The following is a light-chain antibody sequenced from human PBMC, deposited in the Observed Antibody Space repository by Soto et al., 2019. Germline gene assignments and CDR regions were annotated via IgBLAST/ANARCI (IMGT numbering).Light chain of an antibody. CDR2: GAS. Sequence: EIVLTQSPGTLSLSPGERATLSCRASRSVTNNYVAWYQRKPGQAPRLLIYGASNRATDIPGRFSGTGSGTDFSLTITRLEPEDFAVYYCHQYGSSPPTFGQGTKVEI. CDR1: RSVTNNY. CDR3: HQYGSSPPT. J-gene: IGKJ1*01. V-gene: IGKV3-20*01.